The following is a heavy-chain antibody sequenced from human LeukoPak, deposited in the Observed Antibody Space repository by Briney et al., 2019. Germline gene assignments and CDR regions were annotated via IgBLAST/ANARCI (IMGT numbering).Heavy chain of an antibody. CDR1: GFTVNTNY. D-gene: IGHD3-22*01. Sequence: PGGSLRLSCATSGFTVNTNYMSWVRQAPGKELEWVSVIYSGGSTYYADSVKGRFTISRDNLKNILYLQMNSLRAEDTAVYYCAREDYDSMSSWFDPWGQGTLVTVSS. CDR2: IYSGGST. J-gene: IGHJ5*02. V-gene: IGHV3-66*01. CDR3: AREDYDSMSSWFDP.